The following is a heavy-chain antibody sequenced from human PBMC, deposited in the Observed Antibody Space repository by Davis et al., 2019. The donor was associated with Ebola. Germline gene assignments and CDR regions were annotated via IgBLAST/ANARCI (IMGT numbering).Heavy chain of an antibody. Sequence: AASVKVSCKASGYTFTSYGISWVRQAPGQGLEWMGWISAYNGNTNYAQKLQGRVTMTTDTSTSTAYMELRSLRSEDTAVYYCARVSPLVIAAAGTYYYYGMDVWGQGTTVTVSS. CDR1: GYTFTSYG. CDR3: ARVSPLVIAAAGTYYYYGMDV. D-gene: IGHD6-13*01. J-gene: IGHJ6*02. CDR2: ISAYNGNT. V-gene: IGHV1-18*01.